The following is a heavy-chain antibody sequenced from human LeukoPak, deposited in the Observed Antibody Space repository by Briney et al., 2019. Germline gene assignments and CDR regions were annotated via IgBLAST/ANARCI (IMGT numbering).Heavy chain of an antibody. V-gene: IGHV3-30*18. J-gene: IGHJ4*02. D-gene: IGHD6-13*01. Sequence: GGSLRLSCAASGFTFSSYGMHWVRQDPGKGLEWLAVISYDGSNKYYADSVKGRFTISRDNSKNTLCLQMNSLRAEDTAVYYCAKGGGIAAAPPSDYWGQGTLVTVTS. CDR1: GFTFSSYG. CDR3: AKGGGIAAAPPSDY. CDR2: ISYDGSNK.